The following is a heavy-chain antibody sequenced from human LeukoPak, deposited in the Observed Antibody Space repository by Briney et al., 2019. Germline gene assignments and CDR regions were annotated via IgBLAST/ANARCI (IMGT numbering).Heavy chain of an antibody. Sequence: ASVKVSCKASGYTFTGYYMHWVRQAPGQGLEWMGRINPNSGGTNYAQEFQGRVTMTRDTSISTAYMELSRLRSDDTAVYYCARGPNHLGAFDIWGQGTMVTVSS. CDR3: ARGPNHLGAFDI. CDR2: INPNSGGT. V-gene: IGHV1-2*06. J-gene: IGHJ3*02. CDR1: GYTFTGYY. D-gene: IGHD1-14*01.